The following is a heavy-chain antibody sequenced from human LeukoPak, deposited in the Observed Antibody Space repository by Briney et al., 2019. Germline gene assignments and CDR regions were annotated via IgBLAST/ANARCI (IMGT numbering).Heavy chain of an antibody. J-gene: IGHJ6*02. Sequence: ASVKVSCKASGYTFTGYYMHWVRQAPGQGLEWMGWINPNTGVTNYAQKFQGRATLTRDTSIITAYMELTRLRSDDTAMYYCARDRTTVTTGYYGMDVWGQGTKLTVSS. D-gene: IGHD4-17*01. V-gene: IGHV1-2*02. CDR1: GYTFTGYY. CDR3: ARDRTTVTTGYYGMDV. CDR2: INPNTGVT.